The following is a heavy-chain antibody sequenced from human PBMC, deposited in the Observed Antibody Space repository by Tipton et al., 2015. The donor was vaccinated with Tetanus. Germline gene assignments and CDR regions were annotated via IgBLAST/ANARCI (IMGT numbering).Heavy chain of an antibody. CDR2: IYYSGST. J-gene: IGHJ4*02. D-gene: IGHD2-2*01. CDR1: GGSISSGGYY. CDR3: ARVGCSSTSCYFDY. V-gene: IGHV4-31*02. Sequence: LRLSCTVSGGSISSGGYYWSWIRQHPGKGLEWIGYIYYSGSTYYNPSLKSRVTISVDTSKNQFSLKLSSVTAADTAVYYCARVGCSSTSCYFDYWGQGTLVTVSS.